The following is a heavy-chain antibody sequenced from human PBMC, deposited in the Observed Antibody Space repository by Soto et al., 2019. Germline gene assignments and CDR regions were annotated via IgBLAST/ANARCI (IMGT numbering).Heavy chain of an antibody. CDR3: ARDKITGLFDY. Sequence: GGSLRLSCAASGFTFSNYWMNWVRQAPGKGLEWVANINEDGSEKYYVDSAKGRFTISRDNAKNSLYLQMSSLRAEDTAVYYCARDKITGLFDYWGQGTLVTVSS. CDR2: INEDGSEK. D-gene: IGHD2-8*02. J-gene: IGHJ4*02. V-gene: IGHV3-7*01. CDR1: GFTFSNYW.